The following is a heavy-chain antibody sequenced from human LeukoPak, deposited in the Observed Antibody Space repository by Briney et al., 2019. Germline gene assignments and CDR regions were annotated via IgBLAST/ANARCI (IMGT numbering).Heavy chain of an antibody. Sequence: ASVPVSCKASGYTFTDYYVHWFRQAPAQGLAWMGWINCDNGGAHLARNFQARVTMTRDTSIVTASMELTRLRPDDTAVYYCARDSRAAVGTFFDYWGQGTPVTVSS. D-gene: IGHD6-13*01. V-gene: IGHV1-2*02. J-gene: IGHJ4*02. CDR3: ARDSRAAVGTFFDY. CDR2: INCDNGGA. CDR1: GYTFTDYY.